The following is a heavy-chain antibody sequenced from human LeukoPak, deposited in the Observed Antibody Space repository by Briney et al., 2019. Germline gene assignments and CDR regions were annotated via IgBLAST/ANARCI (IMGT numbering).Heavy chain of an antibody. CDR1: GYSISSGYY. Sequence: SETLSLTCTVSGYSISSGYYWGWIRQPPGKGLEWTGSIDHSGSTYYNPSLKSRITISVDTSKNQFSLKLSSVTAADTAVYYCARGVLSAAMVRPNFDYWGQGTLVTVSS. V-gene: IGHV4-38-2*02. D-gene: IGHD5-18*01. CDR2: IDHSGST. J-gene: IGHJ4*02. CDR3: ARGVLSAAMVRPNFDY.